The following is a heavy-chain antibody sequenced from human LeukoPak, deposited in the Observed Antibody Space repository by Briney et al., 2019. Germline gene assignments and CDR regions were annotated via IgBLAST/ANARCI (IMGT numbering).Heavy chain of an antibody. Sequence: SETLSLTCAVYGGSFSTYYWSWIRQPPGKGLEWIGEINHSGSTNYDPSLKSRVTISVDTSKNQFSLKLSSVTAADTAVYYCARGGFYCGGDCYVDYWGQGTLVTVSS. CDR1: GGSFSTYY. J-gene: IGHJ4*02. D-gene: IGHD2-21*02. CDR3: ARGGFYCGGDCYVDY. V-gene: IGHV4-34*01. CDR2: INHSGST.